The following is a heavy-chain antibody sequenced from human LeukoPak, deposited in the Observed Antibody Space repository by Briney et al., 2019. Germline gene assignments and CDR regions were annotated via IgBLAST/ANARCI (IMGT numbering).Heavy chain of an antibody. V-gene: IGHV1-46*01. CDR1: GYTFTSNY. J-gene: IGHJ4*02. D-gene: IGHD6-13*01. CDR3: ARVSRTGSSWYKVFIWPGSGGSYAYSSYFDY. Sequence: GASVKVSCKASGYTFTSNYIHWVRQAPGQGLEWMGMIYPRDGSTSYAQKFQGRVTVTRDTSTSTVHMELSGLRSEDTAVYYCARVSRTGSSWYKVFIWPGSGGSYAYSSYFDYWGQGTLVTVSS. CDR2: IYPRDGST.